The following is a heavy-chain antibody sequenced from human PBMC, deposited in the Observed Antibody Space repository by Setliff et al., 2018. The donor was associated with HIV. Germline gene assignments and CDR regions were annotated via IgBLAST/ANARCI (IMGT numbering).Heavy chain of an antibody. J-gene: IGHJ6*02. CDR1: GGSISSSSYY. V-gene: IGHV4-39*01. Sequence: SETLSLTCTVSGGSISSSSYYWGWIRQPPGKGLEWIGSIYYSGSTYYNPSLKSRVTISVDTSKNQFSLKLSSVTAADTAVYYCAGVTSGSGWYWSDYYYYGMDVWGQGTTVTVSS. CDR3: AGVTSGSGWYWSDYYYYGMDV. D-gene: IGHD6-19*01. CDR2: IYYSGST.